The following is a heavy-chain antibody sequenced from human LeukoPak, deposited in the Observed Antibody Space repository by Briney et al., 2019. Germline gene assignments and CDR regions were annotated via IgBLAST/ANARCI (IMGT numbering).Heavy chain of an antibody. CDR3: ARGPLRGYYDSSGYYYGY. CDR1: GGTFSSYT. V-gene: IGHV1-69*02. Sequence: GSSVKVSCKASGGTFSSYTISWGRQAPGQGLEWMGRIIPILGIANYAQKFQGRVTITADKSTSTAYMELSSLRSEDTAVYYCARGPLRGYYDSSGYYYGYWGQGTLVTVSS. CDR2: IIPILGIA. D-gene: IGHD3-22*01. J-gene: IGHJ4*02.